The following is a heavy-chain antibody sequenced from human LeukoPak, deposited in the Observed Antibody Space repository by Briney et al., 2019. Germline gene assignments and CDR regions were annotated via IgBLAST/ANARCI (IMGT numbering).Heavy chain of an antibody. CDR3: ARSPDDAFDI. V-gene: IGHV4-39*07. CDR1: GGSISSSNYY. Sequence: SETLSLTCTVSGGSISSSNYYWGWIRQPPGKGLEWIGSIYYSGSTYDNPSLKSRVTISVDTSKNRFSLKLNSVTAADTAVYYCARSPDDAFDIWGQGTMVTVSS. J-gene: IGHJ3*02. CDR2: IYYSGST.